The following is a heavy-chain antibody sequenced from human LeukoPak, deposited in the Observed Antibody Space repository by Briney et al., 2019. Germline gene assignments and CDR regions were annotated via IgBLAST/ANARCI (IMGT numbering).Heavy chain of an antibody. Sequence: SVKVSCKASGGTFSSYAISWVRQAPGQGLEWMGRIIPILGIANYAQKFQGRVTITADKSTSTAYMKLSSLRSEDTAVYYCARDGKWEPLDYWGQGTLVTVSS. J-gene: IGHJ4*02. V-gene: IGHV1-69*04. D-gene: IGHD1-26*01. CDR1: GGTFSSYA. CDR2: IIPILGIA. CDR3: ARDGKWEPLDY.